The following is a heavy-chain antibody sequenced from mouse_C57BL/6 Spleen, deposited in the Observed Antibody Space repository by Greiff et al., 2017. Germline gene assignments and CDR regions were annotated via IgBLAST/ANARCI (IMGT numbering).Heavy chain of an antibody. V-gene: IGHV1-15*01. CDR3: TREEVLGQDYFDY. CDR2: IDPETGGT. Sequence: VKLMESGAELVRPGASVTLSCKASGYTFTDYEMHWVKQTPVHGLEWIGAIDPETGGTAYNQKFKGKAILTADKSSSTAYMELRSLTSEDSAVYYCTREEVLGQDYFDYWGQGTTLTVSS. D-gene: IGHD4-1*01. J-gene: IGHJ2*01. CDR1: GYTFTDYE.